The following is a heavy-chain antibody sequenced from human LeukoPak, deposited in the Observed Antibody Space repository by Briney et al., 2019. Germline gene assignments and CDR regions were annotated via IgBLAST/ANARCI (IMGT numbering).Heavy chain of an antibody. J-gene: IGHJ4*02. CDR1: GYTFTSYG. Sequence: ASVKVSCKASGYTFTSYGISWVRQAPGQGREWMGWISAYNGNTNYAQKLQGRVTITTDTSTRTDYMELRSLRSDDTAVYYCARTKIRWLPVLIDYWGQGTLVTVSS. V-gene: IGHV1-18*01. CDR2: ISAYNGNT. CDR3: ARTKIRWLPVLIDY. D-gene: IGHD4-23*01.